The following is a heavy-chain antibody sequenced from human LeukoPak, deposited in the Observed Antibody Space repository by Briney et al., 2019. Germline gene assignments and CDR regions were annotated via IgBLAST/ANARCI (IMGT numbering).Heavy chain of an antibody. CDR1: GFTFDDYA. CDR3: ARDRIAAAGTTIFEDV. Sequence: TGGSLRLSCAASGFTFDDYAMHWVRQAPGEGLEWVSVIYSGGSTYYADSVKGRFTISRDNSKNTLYLQMNSLRAEDTAVYYCARDRIAAAGTTIFEDVWGQGTTVTVSS. V-gene: IGHV3-53*01. D-gene: IGHD6-13*01. J-gene: IGHJ6*02. CDR2: IYSGGST.